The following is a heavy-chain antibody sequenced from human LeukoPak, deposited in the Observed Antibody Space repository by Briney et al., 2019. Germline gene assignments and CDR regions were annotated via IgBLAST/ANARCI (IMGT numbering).Heavy chain of an antibody. J-gene: IGHJ4*02. CDR3: ARDVPLRFWSDRGYYFDY. V-gene: IGHV3-30*03. CDR1: GFTFSSYG. D-gene: IGHD3-3*01. CDR2: ISYDGSNK. Sequence: PGRSLRLSCAASGFTFSSYGMHWVRQAPGKGLEWVAVISYDGSNKYYADSVKGRFTISRDNAKNSLYLQMNSLRAEDTAVYYCARDVPLRFWSDRGYYFDYWGQGTLVTVSS.